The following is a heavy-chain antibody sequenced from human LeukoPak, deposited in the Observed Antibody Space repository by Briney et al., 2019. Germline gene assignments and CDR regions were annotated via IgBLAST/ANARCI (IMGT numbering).Heavy chain of an antibody. CDR3: AKGRGAWYYDY. CDR1: GFTFSSYH. Sequence: GGSLRLSCAASGFTFSSYHMNWVRQAPGKGLEWVSVIGGGGDSTYYADSVKGRFTISRDNSMNTLYLQMNSLRAEDTAVYYCAKGRGAWYYDYWGQGTLVTVSS. D-gene: IGHD6-19*01. CDR2: IGGGGDST. V-gene: IGHV3-23*01. J-gene: IGHJ4*02.